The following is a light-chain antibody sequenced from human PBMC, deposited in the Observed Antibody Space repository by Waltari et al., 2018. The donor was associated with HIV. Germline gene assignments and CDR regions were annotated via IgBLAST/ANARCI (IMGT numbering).Light chain of an antibody. CDR1: SLALGLYDF. CDR3: TSRAGSSNLV. J-gene: IGLJ2*01. CDR2: GVS. Sequence: QSALTQPPSASGSPGQSVTISCTGSSLALGLYDFVSWYQHLPTTAPQLMIYGVSRRPPGVPDRFSGSKSGDAASLTVSGLQAEDEADYYCTSRAGSSNLVFGGGTRLTVL. V-gene: IGLV2-8*01.